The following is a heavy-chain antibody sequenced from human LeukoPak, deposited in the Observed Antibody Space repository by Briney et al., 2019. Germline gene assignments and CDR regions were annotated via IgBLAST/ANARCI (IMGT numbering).Heavy chain of an antibody. V-gene: IGHV3-7*03. CDR3: ARGGGLDV. CDR1: GFTFSGHW. Sequence: GGSLRLSCAASGFTFSGHWMNWARQAPGKGLEWVASINHNGNVNYYVDSVKGRFTISRDNAKNSLYLQMSNLRAEDTAVYFCARGGGLDVWGQGATVTVSS. D-gene: IGHD3-16*01. CDR2: INHNGNVN. J-gene: IGHJ6*02.